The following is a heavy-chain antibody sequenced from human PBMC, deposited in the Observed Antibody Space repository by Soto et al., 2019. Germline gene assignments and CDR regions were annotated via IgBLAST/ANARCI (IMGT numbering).Heavy chain of an antibody. Sequence: QVQLVESGGGVVQPGRSLRLSCAASEFTFSSYGMHWVRQAPGKGLQWLAVISYDGSNKYYTDSVKGRFTISRDNSKNPLYLQMNSLRAEDTAVYYCAKDRAFWSGTHDAFDLWGQGTMVTVSS. D-gene: IGHD3-3*01. CDR2: ISYDGSNK. J-gene: IGHJ3*01. CDR1: EFTFSSYG. CDR3: AKDRAFWSGTHDAFDL. V-gene: IGHV3-30*18.